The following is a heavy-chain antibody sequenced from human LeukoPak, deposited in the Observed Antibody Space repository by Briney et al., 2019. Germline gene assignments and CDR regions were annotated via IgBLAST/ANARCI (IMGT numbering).Heavy chain of an antibody. CDR1: GYTFTGYY. J-gene: IGHJ6*03. D-gene: IGHD2-8*01. CDR2: INPNSGGT. Sequence: GASVKVSCKASGYTFTGYYMHWVRQAPGQGLEWMGWINPNSGGTNYAQKFQGRVTMTRDTSISTAYMELSRLRSDDTADYYCARSAEHCANGVCFTKYYMDVWGKGTTVTVSS. V-gene: IGHV1-2*02. CDR3: ARSAEHCANGVCFTKYYMDV.